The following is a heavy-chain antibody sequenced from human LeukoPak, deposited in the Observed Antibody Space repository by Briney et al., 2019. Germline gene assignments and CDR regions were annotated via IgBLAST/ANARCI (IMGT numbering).Heavy chain of an antibody. CDR3: ARDKGADVGPKFDY. CDR1: GFTFSSYW. Sequence: GGSLRLSCAASGFTFSSYWMSWVRQAPGKGLEWVANTRQDGSEKYYVDSVKGRYTISRDNAKNSLYLQMNSLRAEDTAVYYCARDKGADVGPKFDYWGQGTLVTVSS. V-gene: IGHV3-7*03. D-gene: IGHD1-26*01. CDR2: TRQDGSEK. J-gene: IGHJ4*02.